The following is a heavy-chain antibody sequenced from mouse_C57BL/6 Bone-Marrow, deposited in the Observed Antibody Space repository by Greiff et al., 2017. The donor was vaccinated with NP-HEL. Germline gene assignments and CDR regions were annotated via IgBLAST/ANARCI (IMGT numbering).Heavy chain of an antibody. V-gene: IGHV5-4*01. Sequence: EVQVVESGGGLVKPGGSLKLSCAASGFTFSSYAMSWVRQTPDKRLEWVATISDGGSYTYYPDNVKGRFTISRDNAKNNLYLQMSHLKSEDTAMYYCARIYYAMDYWGQGTSVTVSS. CDR2: ISDGGSYT. J-gene: IGHJ4*01. CDR3: ARIYYAMDY. CDR1: GFTFSSYA.